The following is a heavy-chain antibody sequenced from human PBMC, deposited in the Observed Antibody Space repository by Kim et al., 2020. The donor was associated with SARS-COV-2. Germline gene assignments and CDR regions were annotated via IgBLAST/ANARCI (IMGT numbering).Heavy chain of an antibody. CDR1: GGTFSSYA. D-gene: IGHD3-10*01. Sequence: SVKVSCKASGGTFSSYAISWVRQAPGQGLEWMGGIIPIFGTANYAQQFQGRVTITADESTSTAYMELSSLRSEDTAVYYCARDYESYYYGSGRPFDIWGQGTMVTVSS. CDR2: IIPIFGTA. CDR3: ARDYESYYYGSGRPFDI. J-gene: IGHJ3*02. V-gene: IGHV1-69*13.